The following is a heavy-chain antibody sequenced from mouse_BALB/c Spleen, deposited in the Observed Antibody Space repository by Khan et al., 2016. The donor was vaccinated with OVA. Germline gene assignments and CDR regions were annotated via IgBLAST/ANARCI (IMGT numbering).Heavy chain of an antibody. CDR1: GYTFTSYW. D-gene: IGHD1-1*01. CDR2: IYPGTGST. V-gene: IGHV1S132*01. CDR3: ARGAITSHSMDY. Sequence: QVQLQQSGAELVRPGASVRLSCKTSGYTFTSYWIHWVKQRSGQGLEWIARIYPGTGSTYYNEIFKGKATLTADKSSNTAYMQLSSLKYEDSTVYFCARGAITSHSMDYWGQGTSVTVSS. J-gene: IGHJ4*01.